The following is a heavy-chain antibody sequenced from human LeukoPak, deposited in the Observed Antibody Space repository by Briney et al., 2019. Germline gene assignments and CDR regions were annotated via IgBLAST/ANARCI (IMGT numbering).Heavy chain of an antibody. V-gene: IGHV1-18*01. CDR2: ISAYNGNT. CDR1: GYTFTSYG. CDR3: ARDYYGSGTPSGWLDP. J-gene: IGHJ5*02. D-gene: IGHD3-10*01. Sequence: ASLTVSCTASGYTFTSYGINWGRQPPGQGLELMGWISAYNGNTNYEQKLQGRVTMTTDTSTSTAYMELRSLGSDDTAVYYCARDYYGSGTPSGWLDPWGEGTLVTVCS.